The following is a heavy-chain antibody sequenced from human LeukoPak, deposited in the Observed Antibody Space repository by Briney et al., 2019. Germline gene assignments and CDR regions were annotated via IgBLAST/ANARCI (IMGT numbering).Heavy chain of an antibody. D-gene: IGHD1-26*01. CDR2: INHSGST. J-gene: IGHJ4*02. CDR3: ARGLVGATGYYFDY. Sequence: SETLSLTCAVYGGSFSGYYWSWIRQPPGKGLKWIGEINHSGSTNYNPSLKSRVTISVDTSKNQFSLKLSSVTAADTAVYYCARGLVGATGYYFDYWGQGTLVTVSS. V-gene: IGHV4-34*01. CDR1: GGSFSGYY.